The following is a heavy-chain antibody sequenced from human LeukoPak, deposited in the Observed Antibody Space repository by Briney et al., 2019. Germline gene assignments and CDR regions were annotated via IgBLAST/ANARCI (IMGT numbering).Heavy chain of an antibody. CDR3: TRFGGIAAAGLYFDY. Sequence: GGSLRLSCTASGFTFGDYAMSWFRQAPGKGLEWVGFIRSKAYGGTTEYAASVKGRFTISRDDSKSIAYLQMNSLKTEDTAVYYGTRFGGIAAAGLYFDYWGQGPLVTVSS. V-gene: IGHV3-49*03. D-gene: IGHD6-13*01. J-gene: IGHJ4*02. CDR1: GFTFGDYA. CDR2: IRSKAYGGTT.